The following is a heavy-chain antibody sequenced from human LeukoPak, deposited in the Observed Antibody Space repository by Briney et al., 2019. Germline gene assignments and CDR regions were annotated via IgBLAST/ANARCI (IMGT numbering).Heavy chain of an antibody. CDR3: ARDPNGVYVGAFEF. D-gene: IGHD2-8*01. Sequence: PGGSLRVSCVASEFTFASYAMTWVRLTPGKGLEWVSSIGGSGTYANYADSVRGRFTVSRDNSKNTLYLQMNSLRAEDTAIYYCARDPNGVYVGAFEFWGQGTLVSVSS. J-gene: IGHJ3*01. V-gene: IGHV3-23*01. CDR2: IGGSGTYA. CDR1: EFTFASYA.